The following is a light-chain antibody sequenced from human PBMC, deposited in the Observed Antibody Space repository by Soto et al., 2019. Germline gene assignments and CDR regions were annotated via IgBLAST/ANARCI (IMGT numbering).Light chain of an antibody. V-gene: IGLV2-14*01. CDR2: EVT. Sequence: QSVLTQPASVSGSPGQSITISCTGTSSDVGGYNYVSWYQHYPGKAPKLLIYEVTNRPSGLSHRFSASKSGNTASLTISGLQAEDEGDYYCTSFAPGRIYVFGSGTKVTVL. CDR1: SSDVGGYNY. J-gene: IGLJ1*01. CDR3: TSFAPGRIYV.